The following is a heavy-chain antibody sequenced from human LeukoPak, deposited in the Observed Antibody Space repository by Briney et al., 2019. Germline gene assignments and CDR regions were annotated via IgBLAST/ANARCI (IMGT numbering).Heavy chain of an antibody. J-gene: IGHJ4*02. V-gene: IGHV3-30*04. Sequence: GGSLRLSCAASGFTFSGYPMHWVRQAPGKGLEWVAIISNDGSRKYYAHSVEGRFTISRDNSKNTLYLQMDSLRAEDTAVYYCTRDRAWNYFDYWGQGTLVTVSS. CDR1: GFTFSGYP. D-gene: IGHD3-3*01. CDR3: TRDRAWNYFDY. CDR2: ISNDGSRK.